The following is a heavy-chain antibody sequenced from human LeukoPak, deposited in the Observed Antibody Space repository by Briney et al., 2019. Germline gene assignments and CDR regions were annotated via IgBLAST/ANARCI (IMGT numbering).Heavy chain of an antibody. V-gene: IGHV1-69*05. Sequence: GSSVKVSCKASGGTFSSYAISWVRQAPGQGLEWMGGIIPIFGTANYAQKFQGRVTITTDESTSTAYMELSSLRSEDTAVYYCARHPLDDSSGSPYNWFDPWGQGTLVTVSS. CDR2: IIPIFGTA. CDR1: GGTFSSYA. CDR3: ARHPLDDSSGSPYNWFDP. J-gene: IGHJ5*02. D-gene: IGHD3-22*01.